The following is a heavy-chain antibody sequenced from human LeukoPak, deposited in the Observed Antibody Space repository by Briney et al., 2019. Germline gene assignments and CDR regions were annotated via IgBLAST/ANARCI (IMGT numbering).Heavy chain of an antibody. D-gene: IGHD3-10*01. J-gene: IGHJ5*02. CDR2: IIPILGIA. Sequence: ASEKVSCKASGGTFSSYAISWVRQAPGQGLEWMGRIIPILGIANYAQKFQGRVTITADKSTSTAYMELSSLRSEDTAVYYCARGMYYYGSGPGNWFDPWGQGTLVTVSS. CDR3: ARGMYYYGSGPGNWFDP. V-gene: IGHV1-69*04. CDR1: GGTFSSYA.